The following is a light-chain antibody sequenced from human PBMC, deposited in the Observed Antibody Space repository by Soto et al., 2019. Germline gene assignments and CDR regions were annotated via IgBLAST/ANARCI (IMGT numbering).Light chain of an antibody. Sequence: ELVLTQSPATLSLSPGERATLSCRASQSVSSYLAWYQQKPGQAPRLLIFDASIRVPTTPARFSGSVSGTEFTLTISSLESEDFAVYFCQQYGDRPRTFGQGTKVDIK. CDR2: DAS. CDR1: QSVSSY. J-gene: IGKJ1*01. V-gene: IGKV3-11*01. CDR3: QQYGDRPRT.